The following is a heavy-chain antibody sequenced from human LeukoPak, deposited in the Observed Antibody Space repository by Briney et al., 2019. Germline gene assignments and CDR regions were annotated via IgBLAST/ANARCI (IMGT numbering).Heavy chain of an antibody. CDR2: INPYSGGT. V-gene: IGHV1-2*06. CDR3: AQGGRLYTVSSSFDY. D-gene: IGHD3-16*01. J-gene: IGHJ4*02. CDR1: GYTFTGYY. Sequence: ASVKVSCKASGYTFTGYYMYWMRQVPGQGLEWMGRINPYSGGTDYAQKFQGRVTLTRDTSINTAYMELKSLTSADTAVYYCAQGGRLYTVSSSFDYWGQGTLVTVPS.